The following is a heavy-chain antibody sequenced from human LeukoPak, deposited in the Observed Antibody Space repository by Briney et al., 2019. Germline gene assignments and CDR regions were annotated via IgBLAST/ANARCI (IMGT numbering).Heavy chain of an antibody. CDR3: AKTPCSGGSCYSLGYYYYGMDV. D-gene: IGHD2-15*01. J-gene: IGHJ6*02. V-gene: IGHV3-30*18. Sequence: GGSLRLSCVASGFPFSSYGMYWVRQAPGKGLEWVAVMSYDGSDKYYADSVKGRFTISRDNSKNTLYLQMNSLRAEDTAVYYCAKTPCSGGSCYSLGYYYYGMDVWGQGTTVTVSS. CDR2: MSYDGSDK. CDR1: GFPFSSYG.